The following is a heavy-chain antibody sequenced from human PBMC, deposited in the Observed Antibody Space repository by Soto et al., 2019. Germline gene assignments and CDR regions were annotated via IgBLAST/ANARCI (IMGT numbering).Heavy chain of an antibody. J-gene: IGHJ5*02. CDR1: GGTFSSYA. CDR2: IIPIFGTG. Sequence: QVQLVQSGAEVKKPGSSVNVSCKASGGTFSSYAISWVRQAPGQGLESMGGIIPIFGTGNYAQKFQDRVTITADESTSTAYMELSSLRSEDTAVYYCAGGGATASYNWFDPWGQGTMVTVSS. D-gene: IGHD1-26*01. V-gene: IGHV1-69*12. CDR3: AGGGATASYNWFDP.